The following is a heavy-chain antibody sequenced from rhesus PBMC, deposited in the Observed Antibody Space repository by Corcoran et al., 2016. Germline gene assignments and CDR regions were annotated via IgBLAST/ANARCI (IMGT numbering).Heavy chain of an antibody. Sequence: QVQLQESGPGLVKPSENLSLTCAVYGGSFSSYWCSWIRQPPGKGLEWIGEINGKMGSTNDNPSLKSRVTISQHSYKNQLSLKLISVTAADTAVYYCARFSYWGDHAFDVWGQGLRVTVSS. D-gene: IGHD3-34*01. V-gene: IGHV4-80*01. CDR3: ARFSYWGDHAFDV. CDR2: INGKMGST. CDR1: GGSFSSYW. J-gene: IGHJ3*01.